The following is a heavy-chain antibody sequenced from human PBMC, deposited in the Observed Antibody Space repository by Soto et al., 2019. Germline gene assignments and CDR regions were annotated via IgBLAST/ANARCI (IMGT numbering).Heavy chain of an antibody. Sequence: EVQLVESGGGLVQPGGSLRLSCAASGFTFSSYWMHWVRQAPGKGLVWVSRINSDGSSTSYADSVKGRFTISRDNAKNTLYLQMNSLRAEDTAVYYCARDCSGGSCYLNYYYYGMDVWGQGTTVTVSS. CDR3: ARDCSGGSCYLNYYYYGMDV. D-gene: IGHD2-15*01. J-gene: IGHJ6*02. CDR1: GFTFSSYW. CDR2: INSDGSST. V-gene: IGHV3-74*01.